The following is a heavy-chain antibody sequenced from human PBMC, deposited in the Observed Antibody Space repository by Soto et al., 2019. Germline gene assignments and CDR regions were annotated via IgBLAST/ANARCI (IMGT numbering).Heavy chain of an antibody. CDR3: AKDITYGSGSYLDY. CDR1: GFTFDDYA. D-gene: IGHD3-10*01. J-gene: IGHJ4*02. V-gene: IGHV3-9*01. CDR2: ISWNSGSI. Sequence: GGSLRLSCAASGFTFDDYAMHWVRQAPGKGLEWVSGISWNSGSIGYADSVKGRFTISRDNAKNSLYLQMNSLRAEDTALYYCAKDITYGSGSYLDYWGQGTLVTVS.